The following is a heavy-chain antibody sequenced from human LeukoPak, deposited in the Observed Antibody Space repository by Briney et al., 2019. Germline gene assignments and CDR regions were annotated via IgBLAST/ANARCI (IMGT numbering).Heavy chain of an antibody. J-gene: IGHJ4*02. CDR3: ARVLYYYDSSGYSHFDY. V-gene: IGHV1-2*02. D-gene: IGHD3-22*01. Sequence: ASVTVSFTASGYTFTGYYMHWVRQAPGQGLEWMGWINPNSGGTNYAQKFQGRVTMTRDTSISTAYMELSRLRSDDTAVYYCARVLYYYDSSGYSHFDYWGQGTLVTVSS. CDR2: INPNSGGT. CDR1: GYTFTGYY.